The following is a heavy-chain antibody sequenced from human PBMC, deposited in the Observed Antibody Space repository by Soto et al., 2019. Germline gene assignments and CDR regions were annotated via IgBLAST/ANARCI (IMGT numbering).Heavy chain of an antibody. Sequence: GSLRLSCAVSGFSVSNTYMSWVRQAPGKGLEWVSVIYRGIATHYADSVKGRFTISRDNSKNTVYLQMNSLRAEDTAVYYCARDRSDSSRADSFDIWGQGTMVTVSS. CDR2: IYRGIAT. CDR3: ARDRSDSSRADSFDI. J-gene: IGHJ3*02. D-gene: IGHD6-25*01. CDR1: GFSVSNTY. V-gene: IGHV3-53*01.